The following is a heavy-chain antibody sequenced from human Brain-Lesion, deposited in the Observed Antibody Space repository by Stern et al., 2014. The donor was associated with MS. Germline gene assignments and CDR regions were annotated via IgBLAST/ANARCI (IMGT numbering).Heavy chain of an antibody. CDR3: ARIFGGNFDN. CDR2: IVHCGRT. V-gene: IGHV4-30-2*01. CDR1: GGSISSGDYS. D-gene: IGHD4-23*01. Sequence: QLQLQESGSGLVKPSQTLSLTCAVSGGSISSGDYSWSWIRQPPGKSLEWIGYIVHCGRTYYNPSLKSRVSISVVRVKNQFSSALTSVTAADTAMYYCARIFGGNFDNWGQGTLVTVSS. J-gene: IGHJ4*02.